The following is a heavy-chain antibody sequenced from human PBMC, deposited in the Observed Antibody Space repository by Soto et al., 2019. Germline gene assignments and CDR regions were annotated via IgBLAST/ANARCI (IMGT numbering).Heavy chain of an antibody. Sequence: SVKVSCKASGGTFSSYAISWVRQAPGQGLEWMGGIIPIFGTANYAQKFQGRVTITADESTSTAYMELSSLRSEDTAVYYCARGIPARLRFLEWLTPNPYYYGMDVWGQGTTVTVSS. CDR1: GGTFSSYA. V-gene: IGHV1-69*13. CDR3: ARGIPARLRFLEWLTPNPYYYGMDV. D-gene: IGHD3-3*01. J-gene: IGHJ6*02. CDR2: IIPIFGTA.